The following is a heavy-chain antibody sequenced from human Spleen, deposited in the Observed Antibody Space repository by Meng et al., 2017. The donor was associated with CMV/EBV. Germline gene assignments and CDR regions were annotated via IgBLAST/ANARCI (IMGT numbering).Heavy chain of an antibody. D-gene: IGHD4/OR15-4a*01. CDR3: AREDYFRNWFDP. CDR2: IYYSGST. Sequence: SETLSLTCTVSGGSISSYYWSWIRQPPGKGLEWIGYIYYSGSTNYNPSLKIRVTISVDTSKNQFSLKLSSVTAAATAVYYCAREDYFRNWFDPWGQGTLVTVSS. J-gene: IGHJ5*02. CDR1: GGSISSYY. V-gene: IGHV4-59*01.